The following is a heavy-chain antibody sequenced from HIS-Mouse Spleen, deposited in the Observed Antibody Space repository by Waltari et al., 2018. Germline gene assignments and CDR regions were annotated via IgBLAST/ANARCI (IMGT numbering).Heavy chain of an antibody. D-gene: IGHD6-13*01. CDR2: INPNSGGT. V-gene: IGHV1-2*02. CDR3: AREIPYSSSWYDWYFDL. CDR1: GYTFTRYY. J-gene: IGHJ2*01. Sequence: QVQLVQSGAEVKKPGASVKVPCKASGYTFTRYYMHWVRQATGQGLEWMGWINPNSGGTNYAQKFQGRVTMTRDTSISTAYMELSRLRSDDTAVYYCAREIPYSSSWYDWYFDLWGRGTLVTVSS.